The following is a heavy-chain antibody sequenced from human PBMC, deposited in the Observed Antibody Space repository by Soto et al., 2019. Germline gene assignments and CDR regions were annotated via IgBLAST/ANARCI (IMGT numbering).Heavy chain of an antibody. CDR3: SPSLDY. CDR2: INQDGSEK. J-gene: IGHJ4*02. V-gene: IGHV3-7*01. Sequence: GGSLRLSCAASGFTSSSYWMDWVRQAPGKGLEWVANINQDGSEKHYVASVKGRFAISRDNAKNSLYLQMSSLTAEDSALYYCSPSLDYWGQGALVTVSS. CDR1: GFTSSSYW.